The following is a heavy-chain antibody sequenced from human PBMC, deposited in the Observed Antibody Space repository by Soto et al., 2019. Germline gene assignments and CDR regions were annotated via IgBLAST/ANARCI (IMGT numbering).Heavy chain of an antibody. CDR1: GFTFSSYA. D-gene: IGHD2-2*01. CDR2: ISGSGGST. J-gene: IGHJ4*01. CDR3: AKFPIVVVPAEEYFFDY. V-gene: IGHV3-23*01. Sequence: TGGSLRLSCAASGFTFSSYARSWVRQAPGKGLEWVSAISGSGGSTYYADSVKGRFTISRDNSKNTLYLQMNSLRAEDTAVYYCAKFPIVVVPAEEYFFDYWGRGTLVTVS.